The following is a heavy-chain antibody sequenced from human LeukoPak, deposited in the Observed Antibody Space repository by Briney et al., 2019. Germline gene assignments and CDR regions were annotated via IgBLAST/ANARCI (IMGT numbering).Heavy chain of an antibody. CDR1: GFTFSSYA. V-gene: IGHV3-30*04. Sequence: PGGSLRLSCAASGFTFSSYAMHWVRQAPGKGLEWVAVISYDGSNKYYADSVKGRFTISRDNSKNTLYLQMNSLRAEDTAVYYCARDFLAYSSGANFDYWGQGTLVTVSS. D-gene: IGHD3-22*01. J-gene: IGHJ4*02. CDR3: ARDFLAYSSGANFDY. CDR2: ISYDGSNK.